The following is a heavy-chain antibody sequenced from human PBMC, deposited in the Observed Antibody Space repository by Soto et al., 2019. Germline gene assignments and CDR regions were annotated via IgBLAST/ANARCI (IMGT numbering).Heavy chain of an antibody. CDR1: GFTFSGSG. Sequence: GGSLRLSCAASGFTFSGSGMHWVRQAAGKGLEWVGRIRSKANSYATAYAASVKGRFTISRDDSKNTAYLKMNSLKTEDTAVYYCARGQGYYGSGRNFYYYYGMDVWGKGPTVNVSS. D-gene: IGHD3-10*01. CDR3: ARGQGYYGSGRNFYYYYGMDV. CDR2: IRSKANSYAT. V-gene: IGHV3-73*01. J-gene: IGHJ6*04.